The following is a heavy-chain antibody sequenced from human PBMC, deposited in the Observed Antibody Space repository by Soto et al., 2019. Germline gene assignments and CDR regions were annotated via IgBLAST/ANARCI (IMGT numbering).Heavy chain of an antibody. D-gene: IGHD3-10*01. V-gene: IGHV3-23*01. CDR3: AKDMRGSVNYSIYGMDV. J-gene: IGHJ6*02. CDR2: ISASGGST. Sequence: GGSLRLSCAASGFTFSSYAMSWVRQAPGKGLEWVSTISASGGSTYHADSVKGRFTISRDNSKNTLYLQMDSLRDEDTAAYYCAKDMRGSVNYSIYGMDVWGQGTTVTVSS. CDR1: GFTFSSYA.